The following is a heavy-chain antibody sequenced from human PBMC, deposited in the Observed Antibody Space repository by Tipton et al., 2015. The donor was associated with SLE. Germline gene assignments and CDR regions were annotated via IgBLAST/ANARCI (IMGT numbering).Heavy chain of an antibody. CDR3: AGMDYHDTSGAEAFDV. Sequence: TLSLTCTVSGDSISNKNFFWGWIRQPPGKGLEWIGTMYYTGSTYYNPSLKSRVTISVDTSKNQVSLKVSSVTAADTAVYYCAGMDYHDTSGAEAFDVWGQGTMVTVSS. J-gene: IGHJ3*01. V-gene: IGHV4-39*01. CDR1: GDSISNKNFF. D-gene: IGHD3-22*01. CDR2: MYYTGST.